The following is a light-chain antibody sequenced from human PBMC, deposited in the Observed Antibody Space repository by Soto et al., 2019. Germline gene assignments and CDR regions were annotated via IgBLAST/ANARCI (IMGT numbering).Light chain of an antibody. CDR1: QITSVY. CDR3: QQSYRIPYT. Sequence: DIQRTQSPSSLSVSIGDRITITCRSSQITSVYLKWYQKKPGTPPKLLIYHASNLQSGVPSRFIGSGSGTDFTLTISSLQPEDVASYYCQQSYRIPYTFGQGTKLEI. CDR2: HAS. J-gene: IGKJ2*01. V-gene: IGKV1-39*01.